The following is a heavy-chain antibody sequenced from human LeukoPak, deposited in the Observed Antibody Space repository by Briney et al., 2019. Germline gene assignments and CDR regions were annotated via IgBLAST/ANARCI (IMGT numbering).Heavy chain of an antibody. D-gene: IGHD2-8*01. V-gene: IGHV4-4*07. CDR2: IYTSGST. Sequence: SETLSLTCTVSGGSISSYYWSWIRQTAGKGLEWIGRIYTSGSTNYNPSLKSRVTMSVDTSKNQFSLKLSSVTAADTAVYYCAREFLAEYCTNGECYEYYFDYWGQGTLVNVSS. J-gene: IGHJ4*02. CDR1: GGSISSYY. CDR3: AREFLAEYCTNGECYEYYFDY.